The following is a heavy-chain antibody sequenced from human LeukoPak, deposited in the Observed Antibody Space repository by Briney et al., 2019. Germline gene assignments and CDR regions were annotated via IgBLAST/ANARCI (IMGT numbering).Heavy chain of an antibody. CDR3: ARASSVLSWAFDY. V-gene: IGHV3-11*01. CDR1: GFTFSDYY. D-gene: IGHD3-16*01. J-gene: IGHJ4*02. CDR2: ISSSGSTI. Sequence: GGSLRLSCAASGFTFSDYYMSWIRQAPGKGLEWVSYISSSGSTIYYADSLKGRFTISRDNAKNSLYLQMNSLRAEDTAVYYCARASSVLSWAFDYWGQGTLVTVSS.